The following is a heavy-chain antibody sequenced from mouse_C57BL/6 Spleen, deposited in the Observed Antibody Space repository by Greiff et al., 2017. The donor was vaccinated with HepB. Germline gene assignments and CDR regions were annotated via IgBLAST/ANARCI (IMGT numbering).Heavy chain of an antibody. CDR3: ARDRSPHYFDY. J-gene: IGHJ2*01. V-gene: IGHV3-6*01. CDR1: GYSITSGYY. Sequence: DVQLQESGPGLVKPSQSLSLTCSVTGYSITSGYYWNWIRQFPGNKLEWMGYISYDGSNNYNPSLKNRISITRDTSKNQFFLKLNSVTTEDTATYYCARDRSPHYFDYWGQGTTLTVSS. CDR2: ISYDGSN.